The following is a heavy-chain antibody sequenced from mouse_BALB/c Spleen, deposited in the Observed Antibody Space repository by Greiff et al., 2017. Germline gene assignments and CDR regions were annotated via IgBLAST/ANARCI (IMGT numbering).Heavy chain of an antibody. D-gene: IGHD1-1*01. Sequence: VQLKESGAELVKPGASVKLSCTASGFNIKDTHMHWVKQRPEQGLEWIGRIDPANGNTKYDPKFQGKATITADTSSNTAYLQLSSLTSEDTAVYYCARDYEFDYWGQGTTLTVSS. CDR1: GFNIKDTH. V-gene: IGHV14-3*02. CDR2: IDPANGNT. J-gene: IGHJ2*01. CDR3: ARDYEFDY.